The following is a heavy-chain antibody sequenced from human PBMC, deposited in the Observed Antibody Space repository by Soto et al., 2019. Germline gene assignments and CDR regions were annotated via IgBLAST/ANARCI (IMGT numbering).Heavy chain of an antibody. D-gene: IGHD6-13*01. J-gene: IGHJ3*02. CDR3: ARGTAAAAFDI. Sequence: LRLSCAASGFSVSGNYMSWVRQAPGKGLVWVSVIYGGGSTYDADSVKGRVTISRDNSKNSLYLQMNSLRAEDTAVYYCARGTAAAAFDIWGQGTMVTVSS. V-gene: IGHV3-53*01. CDR2: IYGGGST. CDR1: GFSVSGNY.